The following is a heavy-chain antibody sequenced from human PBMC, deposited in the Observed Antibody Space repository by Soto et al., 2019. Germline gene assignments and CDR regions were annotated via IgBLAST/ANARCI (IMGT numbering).Heavy chain of an antibody. Sequence: QVQLQESGPGLVKPSQTLSLTCTVSGGSISSGGYYWSWIRQHPGKGLEWIGYIYYSGSTYYNPSLKSRVTISVDTSKNPFSLKLSSVTAADTAVYYCAREDNQIGPFDYWGQGTLVTVSS. V-gene: IGHV4-31*03. CDR2: IYYSGST. J-gene: IGHJ4*02. CDR1: GGSISSGGYY. D-gene: IGHD1-20*01. CDR3: AREDNQIGPFDY.